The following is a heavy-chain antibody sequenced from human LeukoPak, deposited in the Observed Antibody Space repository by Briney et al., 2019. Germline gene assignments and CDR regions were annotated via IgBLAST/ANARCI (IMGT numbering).Heavy chain of an antibody. J-gene: IGHJ4*02. CDR1: GFTFSGYA. D-gene: IGHD2-2*01. CDR2: ISYDGSNE. Sequence: GGSLRLSCAASGFTFSGYAMHWVRQAPGKGLEWVAVISYDGSNEYYADSVKGRFTISRDNAKNSLYLQMNSLRAEDTAVYYCARDLEGDVVVPAAMNYWGQGTLVTVSS. V-gene: IGHV3-30-3*01. CDR3: ARDLEGDVVVPAAMNY.